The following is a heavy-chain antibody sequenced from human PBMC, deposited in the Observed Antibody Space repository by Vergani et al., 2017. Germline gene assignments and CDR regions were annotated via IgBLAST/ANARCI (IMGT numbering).Heavy chain of an antibody. CDR2: IKSDGRT. V-gene: IGHV3-66*02. D-gene: IGHD2-15*01. Sequence: VQLVESGGGLVKPGGSLRLSCAASGFRVTTYYMSWVRQAPGKGLEWVSVIKSDGRTSYAESVRGRFTISRDTSRNAVYLQMNILRVEDTGVYYCTRSECSGTTCYGHYFDLWGHGILVTVSS. CDR3: TRSECSGTTCYGHYFDL. J-gene: IGHJ4*01. CDR1: GFRVTTYY.